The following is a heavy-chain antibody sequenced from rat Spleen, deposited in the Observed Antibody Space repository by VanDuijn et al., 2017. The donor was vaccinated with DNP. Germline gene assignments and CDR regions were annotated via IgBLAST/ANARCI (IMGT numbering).Heavy chain of an antibody. CDR2: VTSSGGST. CDR3: TTAGALY. D-gene: IGHD1-11*01. V-gene: IGHV5-31*01. CDR1: RFTFNSYW. Sequence: EVQLVESGGDLVQPGRSLKLSCVASRFTFNSYWMAWIRQVPGKGLEWVASVTSSGGSTYYPDSVKGRFIISRDNAKSTLYLQMDSLRSEDTATYYCTTAGALYWGHGVMVTVSS. J-gene: IGHJ2*01.